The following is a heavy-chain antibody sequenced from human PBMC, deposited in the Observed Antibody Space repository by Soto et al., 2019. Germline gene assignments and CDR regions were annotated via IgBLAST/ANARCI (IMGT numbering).Heavy chain of an antibody. Sequence: VGSLRLSCAASGFTFSSYAMHWVRQAPGKGLEWVAVISYDGSNKYYADSVKGRFTISRDNSKNTLYLQMNSLRAEDTAVYYCARGLPYYYDSSGYWAPYFDYWGQGTLVTSPQ. J-gene: IGHJ4*02. CDR2: ISYDGSNK. V-gene: IGHV3-30-3*01. CDR1: GFTFSSYA. CDR3: ARGLPYYYDSSGYWAPYFDY. D-gene: IGHD3-22*01.